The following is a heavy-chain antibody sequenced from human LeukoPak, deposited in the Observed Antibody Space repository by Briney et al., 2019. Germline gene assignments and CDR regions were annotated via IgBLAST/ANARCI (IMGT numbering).Heavy chain of an antibody. V-gene: IGHV4-34*01. J-gene: IGHJ6*02. D-gene: IGHD2-15*01. CDR2: INHSGST. CDR1: GGSFSGYY. CDR3: ARGPIVVVVAAYYYGMDV. Sequence: PSETLSLTCAVYGGSFSGYYWSWIRQPPGKGLEWIGEINHSGSTNYNPSLKSRVTISVDTSKNQFSLKLSSVTAADTAVYYCARGPIVVVVAAYYYGMDVWGQGTTATVSS.